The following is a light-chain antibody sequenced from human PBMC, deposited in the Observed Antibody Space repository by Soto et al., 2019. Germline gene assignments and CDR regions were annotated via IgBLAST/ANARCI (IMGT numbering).Light chain of an antibody. J-gene: IGLJ2*01. V-gene: IGLV3-1*01. CDR1: NLGDKY. Sequence: SYELTQSPSVSVSPGQTVSITCSGDNLGDKYACWYQQKPGQSPVLVIYQDRKRPSGIPERFSGSNSGNTATLTISGTQAMDEADYYCQAWDSSTVVFGGGTKLTVL. CDR2: QDR. CDR3: QAWDSSTVV.